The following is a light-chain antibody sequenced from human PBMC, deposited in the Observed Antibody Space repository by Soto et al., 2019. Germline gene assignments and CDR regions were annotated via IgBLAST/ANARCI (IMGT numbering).Light chain of an antibody. Sequence: SVLTQPASVSGSPGQSITISCTGTSGDIGAYNYVSWYQQHPGKAPKLMIYEVSNRPSGISNRFSGSKSGNTASLTISGLQADDEADYYCSSYTSTSSYVFGTGTKVTVL. CDR3: SSYTSTSSYV. CDR2: EVS. J-gene: IGLJ1*01. V-gene: IGLV2-14*01. CDR1: SGDIGAYNY.